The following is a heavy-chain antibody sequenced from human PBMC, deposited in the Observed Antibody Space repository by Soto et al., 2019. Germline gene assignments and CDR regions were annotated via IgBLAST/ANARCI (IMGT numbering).Heavy chain of an antibody. Sequence: SETLSLTCTVSGGSISSYYWSWIRQPPGKGLEWIGYIYYSGSTNYNPSLKSRVTISVDTSKNQFSLKLSSVTAADTAVYYCARDFSRGSYDPLFDPWGQGTLVTGSS. CDR3: ARDFSRGSYDPLFDP. D-gene: IGHD1-26*01. CDR1: GGSISSYY. CDR2: IYYSGST. J-gene: IGHJ5*02. V-gene: IGHV4-59*01.